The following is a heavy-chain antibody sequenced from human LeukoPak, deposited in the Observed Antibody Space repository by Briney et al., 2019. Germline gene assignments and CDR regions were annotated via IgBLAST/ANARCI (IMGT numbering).Heavy chain of an antibody. CDR2: INPNSGGT. Sequence: ASVKVSCKASGYTFTGYYMHWVRQAPGQGLEWMRRINPNSGGTNYAQKFQGRVTMTRDTSISTAYMELSRLRSDDTAVYYCRYAEYCSGGSCYSFDYWGQGTLVTVSS. CDR1: GYTFTGYY. V-gene: IGHV1-2*06. D-gene: IGHD2-15*01. CDR3: RYAEYCSGGSCYSFDY. J-gene: IGHJ4*02.